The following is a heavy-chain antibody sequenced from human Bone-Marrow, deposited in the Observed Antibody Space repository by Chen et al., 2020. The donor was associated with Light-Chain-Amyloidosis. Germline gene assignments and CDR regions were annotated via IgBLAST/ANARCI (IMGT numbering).Heavy chain of an antibody. CDR3: ARHPGGSYYDDAFDI. Sequence: QLQLQESGPGLVKPSETLSLTCTVSGGSISSSSYYWGWIRQPPGKGLEWIGSSYYSGSTYYNPSLKSRVTISVDTSKNQFSLKLSSVTAADTAVYYCARHPGGSYYDDAFDIWGQGTMVTVSS. CDR1: GGSISSSSYY. D-gene: IGHD1-26*01. J-gene: IGHJ3*02. CDR2: SYYSGST. V-gene: IGHV4-39*01.